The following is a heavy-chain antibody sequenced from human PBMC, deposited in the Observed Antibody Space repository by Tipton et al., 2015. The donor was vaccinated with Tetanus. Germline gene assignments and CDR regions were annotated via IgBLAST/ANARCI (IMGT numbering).Heavy chain of an antibody. CDR3: AKHFGVLRYHIDS. Sequence: SLRLSCAASGFTFITSWMTWVRQAPGKGLEWVASTGEDARDKYYVDSVKGRFATSRDDAKNSPYLQMSSLRDEDTAVYYCAKHFGVLRYHIDSWGQGALVSVSS. V-gene: IGHV3-7*01. CDR2: TGEDARDK. J-gene: IGHJ4*02. CDR1: GFTFITSW. D-gene: IGHD3-9*01.